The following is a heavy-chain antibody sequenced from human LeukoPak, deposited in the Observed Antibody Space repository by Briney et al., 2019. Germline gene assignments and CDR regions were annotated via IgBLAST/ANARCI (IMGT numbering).Heavy chain of an antibody. CDR3: AREEAAAGTKYYYGMDV. Sequence: GASVKVSCKASGYTFTSYGISWVRQAPGQGLEWMGWISAYNGNTNYAQKLQGRVTMTTDTSTSTAYMELRSLRSDDTAVYYCAREEAAAGTKYYYGMDVWGQGTTVTVSS. V-gene: IGHV1-18*01. D-gene: IGHD6-13*01. CDR2: ISAYNGNT. CDR1: GYTFTSYG. J-gene: IGHJ6*02.